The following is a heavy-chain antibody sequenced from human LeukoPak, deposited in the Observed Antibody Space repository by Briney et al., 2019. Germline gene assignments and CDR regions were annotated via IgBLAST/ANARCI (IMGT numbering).Heavy chain of an antibody. Sequence: GRSLRLSCAASGFTFSSYCMHWVRQAPGKGLEWVAVIWYDGSNKYYADSVKGRFTISRDNSKNTLYLQMNSLRAEDTAVYYCARDAVLSYDGMDVWGQGTTVTVS. CDR1: GFTFSSYC. D-gene: IGHD2-8*02. V-gene: IGHV3-33*01. CDR3: ARDAVLSYDGMDV. CDR2: IWYDGSNK. J-gene: IGHJ6*02.